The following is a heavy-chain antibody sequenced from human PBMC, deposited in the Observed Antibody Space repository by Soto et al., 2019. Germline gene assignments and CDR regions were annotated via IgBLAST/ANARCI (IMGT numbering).Heavy chain of an antibody. CDR2: IYSGGST. V-gene: IGHV3-53*01. CDR3: AKDRQQWLVLWFDP. CDR1: GFTVSSNY. Sequence: TGGSLRLSCAASGFTVSSNYMSWVRQAPGRGLEWVSVIYSGGSTYYADSVKGRFTISRDNSKNTLYLQMNSLRAEDTAVYYCAKDRQQWLVLWFDPWGQGTLVTVSS. J-gene: IGHJ5*02. D-gene: IGHD6-19*01.